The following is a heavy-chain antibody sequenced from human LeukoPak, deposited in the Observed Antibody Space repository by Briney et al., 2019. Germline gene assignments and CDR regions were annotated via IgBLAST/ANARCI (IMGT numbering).Heavy chain of an antibody. J-gene: IGHJ4*02. CDR1: GFMFSSYN. V-gene: IGHV3-23*01. D-gene: IGHD1-26*01. Sequence: PGGSLRLSCAASGFMFSSYNMYWARQAPGKGLEWVSAISGSGGSTYYADSVKGRFTISRDNSKNTLYLQMNSLRAEDTAVYYCAKDIEWELRGGHFDYWGQGTLVTVSS. CDR2: ISGSGGST. CDR3: AKDIEWELRGGHFDY.